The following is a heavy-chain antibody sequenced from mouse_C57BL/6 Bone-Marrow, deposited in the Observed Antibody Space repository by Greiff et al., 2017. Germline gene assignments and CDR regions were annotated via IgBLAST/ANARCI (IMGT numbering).Heavy chain of an antibody. D-gene: IGHD2-13*01. Sequence: QVQLQQPGAELVKPGASVKMSCKASGYTFTSYWITWVKQRPGQGLEWIGDIYPGNGSTNYNEKFKCKATLTVDTASSTAYMQLSSLTYEDTAVYYCARAYYCDYWYIDVWGTGTTVTVSS. J-gene: IGHJ1*03. V-gene: IGHV1-55*01. CDR1: GYTFTSYW. CDR2: IYPGNGST. CDR3: ARAYYCDYWYIDV.